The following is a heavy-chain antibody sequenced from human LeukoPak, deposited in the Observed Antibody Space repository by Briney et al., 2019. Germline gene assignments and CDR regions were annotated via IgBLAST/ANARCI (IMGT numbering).Heavy chain of an antibody. CDR1: GFTFSNYA. V-gene: IGHV3-23*01. Sequence: GGSLRLSCAASGFTFSNYAMSWVRQAPGKRLEWVSGISGTSGTINYADPVKGRFTISRDNSKNTVYLQMNSLRAEDTAVYYCAKRLGDQRAFDYWGQGTLVTVSS. J-gene: IGHJ4*02. D-gene: IGHD2-21*02. CDR3: AKRLGDQRAFDY. CDR2: ISGTSGTI.